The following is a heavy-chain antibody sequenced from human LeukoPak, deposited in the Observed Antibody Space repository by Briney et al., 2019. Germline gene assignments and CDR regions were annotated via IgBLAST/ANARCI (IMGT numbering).Heavy chain of an antibody. V-gene: IGHV3-23*01. CDR1: GFTFSSYA. CDR2: ISGSGGST. J-gene: IGHJ6*02. CDR3: ARDNYYYYGMDV. Sequence: GGSLRLSCAASGFTFSSYAMSWVRQAPGKGLEWVSAISGSGGSTYYADSVKGRFTISRDNSKNTLYLQMNSLRAEDTAVYYCARDNYYYYGMDVWGQGTTVTVSS.